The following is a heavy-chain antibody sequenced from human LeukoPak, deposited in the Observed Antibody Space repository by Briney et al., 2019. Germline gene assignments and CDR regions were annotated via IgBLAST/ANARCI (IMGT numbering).Heavy chain of an antibody. CDR1: GFTFSSHY. CDR3: ARGGPYGGNSAFDY. CDR2: SRNKADSYTT. J-gene: IGHJ4*02. V-gene: IGHV3-72*01. D-gene: IGHD4-23*01. Sequence: QPGGSLRLSCAVSGFTFSSHYMKCIRQAPVKGLKSVGRSRNKADSYTTEHAASVKGRFTISRDDSKNSLYLQMNYLKTEDTAVYYCARGGPYGGNSAFDYWGQGTLVTVSS.